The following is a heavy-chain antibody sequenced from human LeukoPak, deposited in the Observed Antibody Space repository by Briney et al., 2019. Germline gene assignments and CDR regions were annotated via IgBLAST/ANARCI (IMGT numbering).Heavy chain of an antibody. V-gene: IGHV3-9*01. CDR1: GFTFDDYA. J-gene: IGHJ4*02. CDR2: INWNSGSI. CDR3: AKGTYSSGWYVIAY. D-gene: IGHD6-13*01. Sequence: GGSLRLSCAASGFTFDDYAMHWVRQAPGKGLEWVSGINWNSGSIGYADSVKGRFTISRDNAKNSLYLQMNSLRAEDTALSSSAKGTYSSGWYVIAYWGQRTLVTVSS.